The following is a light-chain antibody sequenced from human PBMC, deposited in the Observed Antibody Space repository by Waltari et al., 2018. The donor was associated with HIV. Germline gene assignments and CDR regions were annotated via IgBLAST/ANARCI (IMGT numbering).Light chain of an antibody. V-gene: IGKV3-15*01. CDR1: ENIRNN. Sequence: EVVMTQSPGTLSVSPGERATLSCRSSENIRNNLAWYQQKPGQAPRLLFYDASARATGVPARFSGSWSGTEFTLTISGLQSEDFAIYYCQQYSRWPPTWTFCQGTKVDVK. CDR2: DAS. CDR3: QQYSRWPPTWT. J-gene: IGKJ1*01.